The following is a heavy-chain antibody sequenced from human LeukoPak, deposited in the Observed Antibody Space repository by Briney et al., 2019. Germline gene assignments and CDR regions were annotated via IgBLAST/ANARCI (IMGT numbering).Heavy chain of an antibody. J-gene: IGHJ4*02. CDR2: IYSGGSI. V-gene: IGHV3-53*01. D-gene: IGHD3-22*01. CDR1: GFTVSGNY. Sequence: GGSLRLSCAASGFTVSGNYMTWVRQAPGKGLEWVSVIYSGGSIYYADSVKGRFTISRDNSKNTLYLQMNSLRAEDTAMYYCAGAGTRESSGYHLDYWGQGALVTASS. CDR3: AGAGTRESSGYHLDY.